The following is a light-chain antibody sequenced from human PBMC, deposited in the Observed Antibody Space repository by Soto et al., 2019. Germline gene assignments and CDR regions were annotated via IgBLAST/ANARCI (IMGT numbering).Light chain of an antibody. V-gene: IGKV1-27*01. CDR2: AAS. CDR3: QQYSNLIT. J-gene: IGKJ5*01. Sequence: DIQMTQSPSSLSASAGDRVTITCRASQGIRNYLAWYQQKPGKVPKLLISAASTLQSGVPSTLSGSGSGTYFSFTISSLQPEDFATYYCQQYSNLITFGQGTRLEIK. CDR1: QGIRNY.